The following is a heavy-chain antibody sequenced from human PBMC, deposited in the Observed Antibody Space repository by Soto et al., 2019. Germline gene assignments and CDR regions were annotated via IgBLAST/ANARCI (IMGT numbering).Heavy chain of an antibody. Sequence: ASVKVSCKASGYTFTSYYMHWVRQAPGQGLEWMGIINPSGGSTSYAQKFQGRVTMTRDTSTSTVYMELSSLRSEDTAVYYCARDRGPQYGSGQPYYYYGMDVWGQGTTVIGAS. D-gene: IGHD3-10*01. V-gene: IGHV1-46*01. CDR3: ARDRGPQYGSGQPYYYYGMDV. J-gene: IGHJ6*02. CDR1: GYTFTSYY. CDR2: INPSGGST.